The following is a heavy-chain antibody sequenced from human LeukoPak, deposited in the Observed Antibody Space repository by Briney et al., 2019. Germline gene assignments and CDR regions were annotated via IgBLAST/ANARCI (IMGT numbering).Heavy chain of an antibody. J-gene: IGHJ3*02. V-gene: IGHV3-21*01. D-gene: IGHD2-21*02. Sequence: GGSLRLSCAASGFTFSSYSMNWVRQAPGKGLEWVSSISSSSSYIYYADSVKGRFTISRDNAKNSLYLQMNSLRAEDTAVYYCARVEYCGGDCYGDDAFDIWGQGTMVTVSS. CDR3: ARVEYCGGDCYGDDAFDI. CDR2: ISSSSSYI. CDR1: GFTFSSYS.